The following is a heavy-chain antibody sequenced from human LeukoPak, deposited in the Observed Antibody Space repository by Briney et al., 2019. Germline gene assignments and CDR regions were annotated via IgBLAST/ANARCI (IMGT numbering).Heavy chain of an antibody. D-gene: IGHD2-15*01. J-gene: IGHJ6*02. CDR3: ARDFGGYGMDV. CDR2: ISSSSSYI. CDR1: GFTFSSYS. Sequence: GGSLRLSCAASGFTFSSYSMNWVRQAPGKGLEWVSSISSSSSYIYYADSVKGRFTISRDNAKNSLYLQMNSLRAEDTAVYYCARDFGGYGMDVWGQGTTVTVSS. V-gene: IGHV3-21*01.